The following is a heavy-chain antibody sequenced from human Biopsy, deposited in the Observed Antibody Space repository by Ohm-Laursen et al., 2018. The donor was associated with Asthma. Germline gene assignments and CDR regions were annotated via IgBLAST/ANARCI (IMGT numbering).Heavy chain of an antibody. Sequence: SDTLSLTCSLSSGSGGYMRSGNYYWGWIRQPPGKGLEWIGSIYYSGTTYYNPSLEIRVTVSADTSKNQFSMTLTSVTAADTAVYYCVRGSSSWHHGPFHYYYGLDVWGQGTTATVSS. CDR3: VRGSSSWHHGPFHYYYGLDV. CDR1: SGSGGYMRSGNYY. J-gene: IGHJ6*02. D-gene: IGHD6-13*01. CDR2: IYYSGTT. V-gene: IGHV4-39*01.